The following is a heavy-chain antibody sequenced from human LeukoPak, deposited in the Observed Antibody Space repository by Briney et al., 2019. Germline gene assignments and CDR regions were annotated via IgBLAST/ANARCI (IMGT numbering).Heavy chain of an antibody. D-gene: IGHD2-15*01. CDR2: ISSSSSYI. Sequence: PGGSLRLSCAASGFTFSSYSMNWVRQAPGKGLEGVSSISSSSSYIYYADSVKGRFTISRDNAKNSLYLQMNSLRAEDTAVYYCARGYCSGGSCYFNTFDYWGQGTLVTVSS. CDR1: GFTFSSYS. J-gene: IGHJ4*02. CDR3: ARGYCSGGSCYFNTFDY. V-gene: IGHV3-21*01.